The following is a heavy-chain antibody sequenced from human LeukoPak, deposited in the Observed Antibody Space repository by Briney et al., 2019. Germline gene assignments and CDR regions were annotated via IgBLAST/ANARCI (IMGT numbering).Heavy chain of an antibody. V-gene: IGHV3-7*05. CDR3: ARDHRGVFDY. Sequence: GGSLRLSCAASGFTFSSHWMSWVRQAPGKGLEGVANIKQDGSEIHYVDSVKGRLTISRDNAKNSLYLQMNSLRAEDTAVYYCARDHRGVFDYWGQGTLVTVSS. D-gene: IGHD3-10*01. CDR2: IKQDGSEI. CDR1: GFTFSSHW. J-gene: IGHJ4*02.